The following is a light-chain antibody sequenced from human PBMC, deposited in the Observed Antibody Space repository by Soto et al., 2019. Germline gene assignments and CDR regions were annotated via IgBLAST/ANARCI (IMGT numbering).Light chain of an antibody. CDR1: QSISIY. CDR2: AAS. CDR3: QQSYSSSLT. V-gene: IGKV1-39*01. Sequence: DIQMTQSPSSLSASVGDRVTITCRASQSISIYLNWYQQKPGEAPNLLIYAASSLQSGVPSRFSGSGSGTDFTLTFSSLQPEDFATYHCQQSYSSSLTFGGGTKVEIK. J-gene: IGKJ4*01.